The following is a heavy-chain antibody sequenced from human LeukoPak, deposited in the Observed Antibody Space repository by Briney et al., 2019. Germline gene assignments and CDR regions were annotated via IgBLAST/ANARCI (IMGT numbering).Heavy chain of an antibody. V-gene: IGHV3-21*01. CDR1: GYTFSDYS. D-gene: IGHD3-16*02. CDR3: VSGNDADYVWGTYRLDAFDL. J-gene: IGHJ3*01. CDR2: IISSATYI. Sequence: GSLRLSCAASGYTFSDYSLNWVRQVPGKGLEWVSSIISSATYIYYADSVRGRFTISRDNAKNSLFLQMNSLRAEDRALSYSVSGNDADYVWGTYRLDAFDLWGEGTMVIVSS.